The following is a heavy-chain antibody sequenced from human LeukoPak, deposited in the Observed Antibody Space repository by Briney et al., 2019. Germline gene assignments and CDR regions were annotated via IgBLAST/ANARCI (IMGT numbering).Heavy chain of an antibody. CDR2: ISYDGSNK. CDR1: GFTFSSYA. Sequence: QSGGSLRLSCAASGFTFSSYAMHWVRQAPGKGLEWVAVISYDGSNKYYADSVKGRFTISRDNSKNTLYLQMNSLRAEDTAVYYCARAPHNWNYYYYYMDVWGKGTTVTVSS. CDR3: ARAPHNWNYYYYYMDV. J-gene: IGHJ6*03. D-gene: IGHD1-1*01. V-gene: IGHV3-30*04.